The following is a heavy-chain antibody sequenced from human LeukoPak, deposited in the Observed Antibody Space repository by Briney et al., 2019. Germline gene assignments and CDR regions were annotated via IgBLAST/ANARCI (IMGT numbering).Heavy chain of an antibody. J-gene: IGHJ4*02. CDR3: ARTLGVRGYSYGYVDY. CDR1: GYSFTSYW. D-gene: IGHD5-18*01. Sequence: GESLKISCKGSGYSFTSYWTGWVRQMPGKGLDWMGIIYPGDSDTRYSPSFQGQVTISADKSISTAYLQWSSLKASDTAMYYCARTLGVRGYSYGYVDYWGQGTLVTVSS. V-gene: IGHV5-51*01. CDR2: IYPGDSDT.